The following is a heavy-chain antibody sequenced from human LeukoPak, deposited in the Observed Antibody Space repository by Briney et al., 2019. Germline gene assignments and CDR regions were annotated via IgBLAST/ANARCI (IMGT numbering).Heavy chain of an antibody. D-gene: IGHD5-18*01. V-gene: IGHV3-7*03. CDR3: ASLDTAKQPLANH. CDR1: GLTVSNHW. CDR2: IREERGQE. J-gene: IGHJ5*02. Sequence: GKSLRLSCVASGLTVSNHWMSWVRQAPGKGLEWVANIREERGQEYYVDSVKGRFTISKNSAKNSLYLQMNTLRVEDTAMYYCASLDTAKQPLANHWGQGTLVTVSS.